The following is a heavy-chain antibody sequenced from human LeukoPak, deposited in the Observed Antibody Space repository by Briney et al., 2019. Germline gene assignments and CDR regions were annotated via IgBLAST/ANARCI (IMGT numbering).Heavy chain of an antibody. CDR1: GFTVSSNY. J-gene: IGHJ4*02. Sequence: PGGSLRLSCAASGFTVSSNYMSWVRQAPGKGLEWVSVIYSGGSTYYADSVKGRFTISRDNSKNTLYLQMNSLRAEDTAVYYCARSVGPVLRYFDWSLDYWGQGTLVTVSS. V-gene: IGHV3-66*02. D-gene: IGHD3-9*01. CDR2: IYSGGST. CDR3: ARSVGPVLRYFDWSLDY.